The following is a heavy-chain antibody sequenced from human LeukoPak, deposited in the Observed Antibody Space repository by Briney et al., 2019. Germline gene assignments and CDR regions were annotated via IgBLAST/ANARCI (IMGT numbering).Heavy chain of an antibody. V-gene: IGHV3-30*03. CDR2: ISYDGSNK. Sequence: GRSLRLSCAASGFTFSSYGMHWVRQAPGKGLEWVAVISYDGSNKYYVDSVKGRFTIPRDNSKNTLYLQMNSLRAEDTAVYYCGAVEGSGSQGYFDYWGQGTLVTVSS. CDR1: GFTFSSYG. J-gene: IGHJ4*02. D-gene: IGHD3-10*01. CDR3: GAVEGSGSQGYFDY.